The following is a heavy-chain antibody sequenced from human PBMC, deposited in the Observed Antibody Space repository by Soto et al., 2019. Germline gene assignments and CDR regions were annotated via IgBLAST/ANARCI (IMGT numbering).Heavy chain of an antibody. V-gene: IGHV2-5*02. J-gene: IGHJ4*02. Sequence: QITLKESGPPLVKPTQTLTLTCTFSGFSLSTSGVGVGWIRQPPGKALEWPALIYWDDDKRYSPSLKSRLTITKDTSKNQVVLTMTNMDPVDTATYYCARADYGDIVFEYWGQGTLVTVSS. CDR1: GFSLSTSGVG. D-gene: IGHD4-17*01. CDR3: ARADYGDIVFEY. CDR2: IYWDDDK.